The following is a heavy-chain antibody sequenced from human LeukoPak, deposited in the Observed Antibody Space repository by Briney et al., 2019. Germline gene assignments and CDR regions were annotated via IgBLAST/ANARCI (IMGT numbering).Heavy chain of an antibody. CDR3: ARDGLTTTESYYYYYYGMDV. J-gene: IGHJ6*02. CDR1: GFTFSSYW. Sequence: GGSLRLSCAASGFTFSSYWMSWVRQAPGKGLEWVSSISSSSSYIYYADSVKGRFTISRDNAKNSLYLQMNSLRAEDTAVYYCARDGLTTTESYYYYYYGMDVWGQGTTVTVSS. V-gene: IGHV3-21*01. CDR2: ISSSSSYI. D-gene: IGHD4-11*01.